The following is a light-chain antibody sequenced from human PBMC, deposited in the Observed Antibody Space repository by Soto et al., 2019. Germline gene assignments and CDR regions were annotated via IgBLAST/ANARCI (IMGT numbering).Light chain of an antibody. CDR1: QSVNSN. V-gene: IGKV3-15*01. CDR2: DAS. Sequence: EIVMTQSPATLSVSPGERATLSCRASQSVNSNLAWYRQKPGQAPRLLISDASTRATGVPARFSGSGSGTEFTLTISSLQPDDFATYHCQQYHIYSLTFGGGTKVEIK. J-gene: IGKJ4*01. CDR3: QQYHIYSLT.